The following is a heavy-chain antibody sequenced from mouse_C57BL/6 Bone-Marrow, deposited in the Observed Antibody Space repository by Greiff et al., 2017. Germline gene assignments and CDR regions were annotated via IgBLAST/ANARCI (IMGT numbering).Heavy chain of an antibody. J-gene: IGHJ3*01. CDR1: GYAFTNYL. CDR2: INPGSGGT. CDR3: ARDFYDGYYAWFAY. Sequence: QVQLQQSGAELVRPGTSVKVSCKASGYAFTNYLIEWVKQRPGQGLEWIGVINPGSGGTNYNEKFKGKETLTADKSSSTAYMQLSSLTSEDSAVYFCARDFYDGYYAWFAYWGQGTLVTVSA. D-gene: IGHD2-3*01. V-gene: IGHV1-54*01.